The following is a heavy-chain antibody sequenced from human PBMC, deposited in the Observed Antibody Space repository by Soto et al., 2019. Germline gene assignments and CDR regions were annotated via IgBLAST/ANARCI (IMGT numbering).Heavy chain of an antibody. D-gene: IGHD3-10*01. CDR1: GFTFSDYA. J-gene: IGHJ5*02. CDR2: IWHDGINE. CDR3: TKSRGDAYKWGLGLDQ. Sequence: QERLVESGGGVVQPGRSLRLSCAVSGFTFSDYAMHWVRQAPGKGLEWVALIWHDGINEFYADSVKGRFTISRDISNNTLSLQMNSLRPEDTAVYYCTKSRGDAYKWGLGLDQWGQGTLVTVSS. V-gene: IGHV3-33*03.